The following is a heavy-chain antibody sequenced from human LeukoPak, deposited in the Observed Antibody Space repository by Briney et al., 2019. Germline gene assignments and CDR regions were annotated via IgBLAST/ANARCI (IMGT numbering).Heavy chain of an antibody. V-gene: IGHV4-59*01. CDR1: GGSISSYY. J-gene: IGHJ3*02. D-gene: IGHD3-3*01. Sequence: SETLSLTCTVSGGSISSYYWSWIRQPPGKGLEWIGYIYYSGSTNYNPSLKSRVTISVDTSKNQFSLKLSSVTAADTAVYYCARDRRQYYDFWSGYFGDNAFDIWGQGTMVTVSS. CDR2: IYYSGST. CDR3: ARDRRQYYDFWSGYFGDNAFDI.